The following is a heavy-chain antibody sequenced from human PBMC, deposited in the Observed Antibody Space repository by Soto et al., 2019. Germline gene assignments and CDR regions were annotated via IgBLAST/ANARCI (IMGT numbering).Heavy chain of an antibody. D-gene: IGHD1-26*01. CDR1: GFSLSSDEVS. Sequence: QITLRESGPPLVKPTQPLTLTCTFSGFSLSSDEVSVSWIRQPPGKAPEWLALIYWDDDKRYRPSLKNRVTNTKDTSNNQVVLTRTNMNPVDTATYYCAQGRAEWAYFDYWGQGTLVTVSS. J-gene: IGHJ4*02. CDR2: IYWDDDK. V-gene: IGHV2-5*02. CDR3: AQGRAEWAYFDY.